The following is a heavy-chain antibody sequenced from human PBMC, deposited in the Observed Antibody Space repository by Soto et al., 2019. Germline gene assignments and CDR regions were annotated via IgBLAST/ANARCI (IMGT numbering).Heavy chain of an antibody. CDR3: ARDSDYRGGFDY. CDR2: IRDGGSSK. J-gene: IGHJ4*02. Sequence: GGSLRLSCAASGFTFSSYAISWVRQAPGKGLEWVAVIRDGGSSKYYADSVKGRFTISRDNSKNTLYLQMNSLRAEDTAVYYCARDSDYRGGFDYWGQGTLVTVSS. CDR1: GFTFSSYA. V-gene: IGHV3-23*01. D-gene: IGHD4-17*01.